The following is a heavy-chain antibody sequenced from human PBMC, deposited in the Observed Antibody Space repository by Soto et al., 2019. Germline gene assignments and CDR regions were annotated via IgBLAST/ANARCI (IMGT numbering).Heavy chain of an antibody. CDR3: AREKTSYGMDV. V-gene: IGHV1-8*01. CDR2: MNPNSGNT. CDR1: GYTFTSYD. J-gene: IGHJ6*02. Sequence: QVQLVQSGAEVKKPGASVKVSCKASGYTFTSYDIHWVRQATGQGLEWMGWMNPNSGNTGYAQKFQGRVTMTRSTSTRTAYMELSSLRSKDTAVYYCAREKTSYGMDVWGQGTTVTVSS.